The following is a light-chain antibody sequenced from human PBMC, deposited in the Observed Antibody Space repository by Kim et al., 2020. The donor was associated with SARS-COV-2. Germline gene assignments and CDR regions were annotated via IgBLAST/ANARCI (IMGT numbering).Light chain of an antibody. CDR2: GAS. J-gene: IGKJ4*01. V-gene: IGKV1-27*01. Sequence: ASGGDRVSITCRASQDISNFIAWYQQKPGKPPKLLIYGASSVQSGFPSRFSGSGFGTDFTLIIDGLQSEDVATYYCQKYDGGALAFGGGTRVEIK. CDR1: QDISNF. CDR3: QKYDGGALA.